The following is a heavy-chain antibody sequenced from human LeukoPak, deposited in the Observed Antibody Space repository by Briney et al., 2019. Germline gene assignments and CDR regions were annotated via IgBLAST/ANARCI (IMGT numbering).Heavy chain of an antibody. D-gene: IGHD3-10*01. CDR2: ISSSSSYI. Sequence: GGSLRLSCAASGFTFSSYSMNWVRQAPGKGLEWVSSISSSSSYIYYADSVKGRFTISRDNAKNSLYLQMNSLRAEDTAVYYCAGSGIYFGWGNYYSASGGRGTRVTVSS. CDR3: AGSGIYFGWGNYYSAS. J-gene: IGHJ4*02. CDR1: GFTFSSYS. V-gene: IGHV3-21*01.